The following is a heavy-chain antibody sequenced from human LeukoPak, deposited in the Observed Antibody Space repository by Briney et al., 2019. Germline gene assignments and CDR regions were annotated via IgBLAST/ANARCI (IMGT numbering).Heavy chain of an antibody. CDR1: GFTFSSYG. CDR2: ISYDGSNK. D-gene: IGHD3-22*01. Sequence: PGGSLRLSCAASGFTFSSYGMHWVRQAPGKGLEWVAVISYDGSNKYYADSVKGRFTISRDNSKNTLYLQMNSLRAEDTAVYYCANFLTKGYYDSSGYWGQGTLVTVSS. CDR3: ANFLTKGYYDSSGY. V-gene: IGHV3-30*18. J-gene: IGHJ4*02.